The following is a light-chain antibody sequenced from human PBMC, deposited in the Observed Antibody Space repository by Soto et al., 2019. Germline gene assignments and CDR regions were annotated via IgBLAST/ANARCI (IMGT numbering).Light chain of an antibody. Sequence: QSVLTQPASVSGSPGQSITISCTGTSSDVGGYNYVSWYQHHPGKAPKVMIYDVTSRPSGVSNRFSGSKSGNTASLTISGLKAEDEADYYCCSYTTTSTWVFGGGTKLTVL. CDR2: DVT. CDR3: CSYTTTSTWV. V-gene: IGLV2-14*03. J-gene: IGLJ3*02. CDR1: SSDVGGYNY.